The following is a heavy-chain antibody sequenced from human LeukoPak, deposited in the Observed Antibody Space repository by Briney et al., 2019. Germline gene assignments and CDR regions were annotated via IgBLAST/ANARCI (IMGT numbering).Heavy chain of an antibody. Sequence: GGSLRLSCAASGLTFSDYYMTWIRQAPGKGLEWVSSISGTGTTIYSADSVRGRFTVSRDNARNSLFLHMNSLRAEDTAVYYCAVQITMIVVAPYFDYWGQGTLVTVSS. CDR2: ISGTGTTI. CDR3: AVQITMIVVAPYFDY. J-gene: IGHJ4*02. CDR1: GLTFSDYY. V-gene: IGHV3-11*04. D-gene: IGHD3-22*01.